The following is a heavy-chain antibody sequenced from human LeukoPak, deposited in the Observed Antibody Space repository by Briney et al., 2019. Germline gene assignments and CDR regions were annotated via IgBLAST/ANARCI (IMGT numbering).Heavy chain of an antibody. Sequence: GGSLTLSCAASGFTSSNYWMTWVRQGTGEGLEWLAKINLDGSETHFVDSVKGRFTISRDNAKNSLSLQMGGLRVEDTAVYYCARGYSDWLRWGQGTQVTVSS. CDR3: ARGYSDWLR. V-gene: IGHV3-7*01. CDR1: GFTSSNYW. CDR2: INLDGSET. D-gene: IGHD4-11*01. J-gene: IGHJ4*02.